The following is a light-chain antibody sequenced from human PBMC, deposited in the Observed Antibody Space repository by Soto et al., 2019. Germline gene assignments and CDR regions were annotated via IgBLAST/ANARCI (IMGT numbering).Light chain of an antibody. CDR2: AAS. V-gene: IGKV1-12*01. Sequence: DIQMTQSPSSVSASVGDTVTITCRASQDISSWLAWFQQKPGRAPKLLLYAASSLRSGVPPRFSGSGSGADFTLTISSLQPEDFATYYCQQAHSFPLTFGGGTKVEIK. J-gene: IGKJ4*01. CDR3: QQAHSFPLT. CDR1: QDISSW.